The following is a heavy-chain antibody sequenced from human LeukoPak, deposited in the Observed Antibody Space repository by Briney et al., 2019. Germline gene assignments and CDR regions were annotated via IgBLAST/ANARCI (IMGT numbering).Heavy chain of an antibody. CDR2: MNPNSGNT. V-gene: IGHV1-8*03. J-gene: IGHJ4*02. D-gene: IGHD5-18*01. CDR1: GYTFTSYD. Sequence: ASVKVSCKASGYTFTSYDINWVRQATGQGLEWMGWMNPNSGNTGYAQKFQGRVTITRNTSISTAYMEVSSLRSEDTAVYYCARVDTAMASDYWGQGTLVTVSS. CDR3: ARVDTAMASDY.